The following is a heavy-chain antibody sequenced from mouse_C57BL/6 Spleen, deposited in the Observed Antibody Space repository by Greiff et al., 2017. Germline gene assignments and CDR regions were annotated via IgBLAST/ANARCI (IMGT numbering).Heavy chain of an antibody. CDR3: ARSGGSSYAMDY. CDR2: IDPSDSET. V-gene: IGHV1-52*01. CDR1: GYTFTSYW. Sequence: QVQLKQPGAELVRPGSSVKLSCTASGYTFTSYWMHWVKQRPIQGLEWIGNIDPSDSETHYNQKFKDKATLTVDKSSSTAYMQLSSLTSEDSAVYYCARSGGSSYAMDYWGQGTSVTVSS. D-gene: IGHD1-1*01. J-gene: IGHJ4*01.